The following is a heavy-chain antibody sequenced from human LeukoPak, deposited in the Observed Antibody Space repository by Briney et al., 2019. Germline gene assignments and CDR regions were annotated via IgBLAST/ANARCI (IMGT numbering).Heavy chain of an antibody. Sequence: SETLSLTCTVSGGSISSADYCWSWIRQPPGKGLEWIGNIYSSGSTHYNPSLKSRLSISVDTSRNQFSLKLSSVTAADTAVYYCAREVAAAGTWVLDYWGQGTLVTVSS. V-gene: IGHV4-30-4*08. CDR1: GGSISSADYC. CDR3: AREVAAAGTWVLDY. D-gene: IGHD6-13*01. J-gene: IGHJ4*02. CDR2: IYSSGST.